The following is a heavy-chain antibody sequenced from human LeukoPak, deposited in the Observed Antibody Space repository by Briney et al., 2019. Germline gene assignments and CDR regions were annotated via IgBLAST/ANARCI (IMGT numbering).Heavy chain of an antibody. CDR3: ARDILTATYYYGSGSYHGMDV. J-gene: IGHJ6*03. D-gene: IGHD3-10*01. Sequence: GGSLRHSCAASGFTFSSYEMNWVRQAPGKGREWVSYIIILGSTIYYADSVKGRFTISRDNAKNSLYLQMNSLRAEDTAVYYCARDILTATYYYGSGSYHGMDVWGKGTTVTISS. V-gene: IGHV3-48*03. CDR1: GFTFSSYE. CDR2: IIILGSTI.